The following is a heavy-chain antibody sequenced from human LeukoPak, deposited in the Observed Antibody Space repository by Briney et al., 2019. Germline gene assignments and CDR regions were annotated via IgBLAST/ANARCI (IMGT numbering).Heavy chain of an antibody. J-gene: IGHJ6*02. CDR1: GYTFTGYY. CDR2: INPNSGGT. Sequence: ASVKVSCKASGYTFTGYYMHWVRQAPGQGLEWMGWINPNSGGTNYAQKFQGRVTMTRDTSISTVYMELSRLRSDDTAVYYCARVKFVVVPAAIGSGYYGMDVWGQGTTVTVSS. CDR3: ARVKFVVVPAAIGSGYYGMDV. V-gene: IGHV1-2*02. D-gene: IGHD2-2*02.